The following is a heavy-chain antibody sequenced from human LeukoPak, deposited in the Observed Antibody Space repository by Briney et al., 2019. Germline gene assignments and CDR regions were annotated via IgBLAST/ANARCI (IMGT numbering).Heavy chain of an antibody. J-gene: IGHJ6*04. D-gene: IGHD4-17*01. Sequence: ASVKVSCKASGGTFSSYAISWVRQAPGQGLEWMGVIIPIFGIANYAQKFQGRVTITADKSTSTAYMELSSLRSEDTAVYYCASLGIKTTETPGVWGKGTTVTVSS. CDR2: IIPIFGIA. V-gene: IGHV1-69*17. CDR1: GGTFSSYA. CDR3: ASLGIKTTETPGV.